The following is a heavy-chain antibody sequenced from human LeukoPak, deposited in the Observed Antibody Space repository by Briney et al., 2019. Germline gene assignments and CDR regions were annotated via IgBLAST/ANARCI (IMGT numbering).Heavy chain of an antibody. CDR1: GGSISSGDYY. CDR3: ARGTNDFWSGYHSPNWFDP. CDR2: IYYSGST. V-gene: IGHV4-61*08. Sequence: PSETLSLTCTVSGGSISSGDYYWSWIRQPPGKGLEWIGYIYYSGSTNYNPSLKSRVTIPVDTSKNQFSLKLSSVTAADTAVYYCARGTNDFWSGYHSPNWFDPWGQGTLVTVSS. J-gene: IGHJ5*02. D-gene: IGHD3-3*01.